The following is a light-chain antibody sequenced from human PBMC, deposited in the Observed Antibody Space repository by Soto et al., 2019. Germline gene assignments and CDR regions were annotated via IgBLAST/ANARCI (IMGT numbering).Light chain of an antibody. Sequence: EIVMTQSPATLSVSPGERATLSCRASQSVSSNFAWYQQKPGQAPRLLIYGPSTRATGIPARFSGSGSGTEFTLTISSRQSEDFAVYYCQQYNNWPPYTFGQGTKLEIK. CDR2: GPS. J-gene: IGKJ2*01. V-gene: IGKV3-15*01. CDR1: QSVSSN. CDR3: QQYNNWPPYT.